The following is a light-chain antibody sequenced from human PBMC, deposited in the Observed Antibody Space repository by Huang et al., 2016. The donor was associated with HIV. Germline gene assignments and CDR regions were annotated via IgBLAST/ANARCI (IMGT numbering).Light chain of an antibody. CDR1: QRVNRY. Sequence: EIVLTQSPATLSLSPGNRATLSCSASQRVNRYLAWYQHKPGQAPRLLVYDGSDRATGIPARFSGSGSGTDFTLTISSLEPEDSALYYCQQRSNSITFGQGTRLEI. CDR2: DGS. CDR3: QQRSNSIT. J-gene: IGKJ5*01. V-gene: IGKV3-11*01.